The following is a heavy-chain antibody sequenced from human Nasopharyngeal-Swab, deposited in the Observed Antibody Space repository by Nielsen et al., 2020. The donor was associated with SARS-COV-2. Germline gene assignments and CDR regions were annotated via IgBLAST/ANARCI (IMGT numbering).Heavy chain of an antibody. J-gene: IGHJ6*02. D-gene: IGHD6-19*01. CDR1: GFTFSSYG. CDR3: AKDLGSGWYLGGMDV. V-gene: IGHV3-30*18. Sequence: GESLKTSCAASGFTFSSYGMHWVRQAPGKGLEWVAVISYDGSNKYYADSMKGRFTISRDNSKNTLYLQMNSLRAEDTAVYYCAKDLGSGWYLGGMDVWGQGTTVTVSS. CDR2: ISYDGSNK.